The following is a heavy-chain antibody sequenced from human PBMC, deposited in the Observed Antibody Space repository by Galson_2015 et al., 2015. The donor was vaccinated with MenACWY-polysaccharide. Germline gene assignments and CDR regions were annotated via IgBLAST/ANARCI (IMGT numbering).Heavy chain of an antibody. CDR2: TSSDGDDK. CDR1: GFNFNIHT. D-gene: IGHD6-19*01. Sequence: SLRLSCATAGFNFNIHTMHWVRQAPGKGLEWVALTSSDGDDKYYADSVKGRFTISRDSHKNMVFLEMNSLRAEDTAVYYCVRDGGGGNGWYWFDLWGQGTRVTVSS. V-gene: IGHV3-30-3*01. CDR3: VRDGGGGNGWYWFDL. J-gene: IGHJ5*02.